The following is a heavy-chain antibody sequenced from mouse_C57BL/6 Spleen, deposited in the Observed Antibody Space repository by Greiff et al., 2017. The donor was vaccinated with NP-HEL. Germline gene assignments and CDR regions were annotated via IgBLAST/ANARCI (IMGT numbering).Heavy chain of an antibody. CDR3: ARTGRSPFAY. CDR1: EFTFSDYG. J-gene: IGHJ3*01. CDR2: ISSGSSTI. Sequence: DVMLVESGGGLVKPGGSLKLSCAASEFTFSDYGMHWVRQAPEKGLEWVAYISSGSSTIYYADTVKGRFTISRDNAKNTLFLQMTSLRSEDTAMYYCARTGRSPFAYWGQGTLVTVSA. V-gene: IGHV5-17*01. D-gene: IGHD1-1*01.